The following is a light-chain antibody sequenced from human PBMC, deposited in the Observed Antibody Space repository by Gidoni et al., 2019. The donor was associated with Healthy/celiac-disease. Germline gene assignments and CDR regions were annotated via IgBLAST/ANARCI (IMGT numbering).Light chain of an antibody. J-gene: IGKJ5*01. CDR1: QSVLYSSNNKNY. V-gene: IGKV4-1*01. CDR3: QQYYSTPPS. Sequence: VLLNQSPASLAVSLGERATINCKSSQSVLYSSNNKNYLAWYQQKPGQPPKLLIYWASTRESGVPDRFSGSGSGTDFTLTISSLQAEDVAVYYCQQYYSTPPSFGQGTRLEIK. CDR2: WAS.